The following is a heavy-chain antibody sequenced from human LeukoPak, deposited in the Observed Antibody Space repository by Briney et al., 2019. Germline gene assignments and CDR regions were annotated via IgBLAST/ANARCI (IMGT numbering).Heavy chain of an antibody. CDR2: LNTDGAWI. CDR3: AKDTQVVVPAAMPFN. D-gene: IGHD2-2*01. CDR1: GFTFRSYV. J-gene: IGHJ4*02. V-gene: IGHV3-23*01. Sequence: GGSLRLSCAASGFTFRSYVMSWVRLAPGKGLEWVSGLNTDGAWIYYADSVKGRFTISRDNSKNTLYLQMNSLRAEDTAVYYCAKDTQVVVPAAMPFNWGQGTLVTVSS.